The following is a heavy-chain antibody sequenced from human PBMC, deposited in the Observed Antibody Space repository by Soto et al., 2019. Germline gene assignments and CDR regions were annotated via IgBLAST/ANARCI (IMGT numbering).Heavy chain of an antibody. Sequence: GASVKVSCKASGYTFTGYDISWVRQAPGQGLEWMGWVSAYNGNTKYAQKVQGRVTMTTDTSTSTAYMELRSLRSDDTAVYYCARGVGSGSYYNKYNWFDPWGQGTLVTVSS. V-gene: IGHV1-18*01. CDR3: ARGVGSGSYYNKYNWFDP. CDR2: VSAYNGNT. D-gene: IGHD3-10*01. CDR1: GYTFTGYD. J-gene: IGHJ5*02.